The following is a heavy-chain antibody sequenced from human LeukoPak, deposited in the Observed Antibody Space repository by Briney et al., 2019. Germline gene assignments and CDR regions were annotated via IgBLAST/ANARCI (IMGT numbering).Heavy chain of an antibody. CDR3: ARGPYCGGDCYSTAFDI. D-gene: IGHD2-21*02. Sequence: PSETLSLTCTVSGGSISSYYWSWLRQPPGKGLEWIGYIYYSGSTNYNPSLKSRVTISMDTSENQFSLKLSSVAAADTAVYYCARGPYCGGDCYSTAFDIWGQGTMVTVSS. J-gene: IGHJ3*02. CDR1: GGSISSYY. V-gene: IGHV4-59*01. CDR2: IYYSGST.